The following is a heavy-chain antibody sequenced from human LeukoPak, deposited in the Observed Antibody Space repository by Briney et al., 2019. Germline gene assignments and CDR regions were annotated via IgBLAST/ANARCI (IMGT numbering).Heavy chain of an antibody. J-gene: IGHJ5*02. CDR2: INHSGST. V-gene: IGHV4-34*01. Sequence: PSETLSLTCAVYGGSFSAYYWSWLRQPPGKGLEWIGGINHSGSTNSHPSLKSRVTISVDTSKNQFSLKLSSVTAADTAVYYCARKVPAAIGKYNWCDPWGQGTLVTVSS. CDR3: ARKVPAAIGKYNWCDP. CDR1: GGSFSAYY. D-gene: IGHD2-2*02.